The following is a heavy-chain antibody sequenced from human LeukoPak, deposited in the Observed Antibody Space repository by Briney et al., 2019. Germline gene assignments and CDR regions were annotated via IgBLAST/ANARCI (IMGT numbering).Heavy chain of an antibody. CDR2: INHSGST. J-gene: IGHJ6*04. Sequence: PSETLSLTCAVYGGSFSGYYWSWIRQPPGKGLEWIGEINHSGSTNYNPSLKSRVTISVDTSKNQFSLKLSSVTAADTAVFYCARVEVVAATTINYYYYGMDVWGRGTPVTVSS. D-gene: IGHD2-15*01. V-gene: IGHV4-34*01. CDR3: ARVEVVAATTINYYYYGMDV. CDR1: GGSFSGYY.